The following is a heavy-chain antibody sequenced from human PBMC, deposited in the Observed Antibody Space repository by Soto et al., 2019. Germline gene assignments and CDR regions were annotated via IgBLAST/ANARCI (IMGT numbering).Heavy chain of an antibody. Sequence: ASVKVSCKASGYTFTSYDINWVRQATGQGLEWMGWMNPNSGNTGYAQKFQGRVTMTRNTSISTAYMELTSLRAEDTAVYYCARPARECSSPGCANWGQGTLVTVSS. D-gene: IGHD2-2*01. J-gene: IGHJ4*02. CDR3: ARPARECSSPGCAN. V-gene: IGHV1-8*01. CDR2: MNPNSGNT. CDR1: GYTFTSYD.